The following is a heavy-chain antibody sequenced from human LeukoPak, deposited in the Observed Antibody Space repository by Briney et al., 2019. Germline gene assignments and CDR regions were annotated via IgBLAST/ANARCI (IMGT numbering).Heavy chain of an antibody. CDR3: ARDVWDIVVETGSFDP. CDR1: GFTFGSYS. CDR2: ISSSSSYI. Sequence: PGGSLRLSCAASGFTFGSYSMNWVRQAPGKGLEWVSSISSSSSYIYYADSVKGRFTISRDNAKNSLYLQMNSLRAEDTAVYYCARDVWDIVVETGSFDPWGQGTLVTVSS. J-gene: IGHJ5*02. D-gene: IGHD2-2*01. V-gene: IGHV3-21*01.